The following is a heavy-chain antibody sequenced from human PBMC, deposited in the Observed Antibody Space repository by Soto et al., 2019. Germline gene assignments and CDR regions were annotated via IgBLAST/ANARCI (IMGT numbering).Heavy chain of an antibody. CDR3: ARHPTFSGWEYYFDY. CDR2: VYSSGST. V-gene: IGHV4-39*01. D-gene: IGHD6-19*01. Sequence: QLQLQESGPGLVKPSETLSLTCTVSGDSVSSSNYYWGWIRQPPGKGLEWIGSVYSSGSTYYNPSLKSRLTMSVDTSKNQFSLKLSSVTAADAAVYYCARHPTFSGWEYYFDYWGQGTPVTVSS. CDR1: GDSVSSSNYY. J-gene: IGHJ4*02.